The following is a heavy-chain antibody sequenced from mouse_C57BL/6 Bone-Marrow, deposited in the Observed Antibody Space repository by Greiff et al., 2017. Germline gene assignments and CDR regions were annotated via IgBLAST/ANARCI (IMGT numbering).Heavy chain of an antibody. D-gene: IGHD4-1*01. V-gene: IGHV1-55*01. CDR3: ARSVPLGRSFDY. CDR1: GYTFTSYW. J-gene: IGHJ2*01. CDR2: IYPTSGRT. Sequence: QVQLQQPGAELVKPGASVKMSCKASGYTFTSYWITWVKQRPGQGLEWIGDIYPTSGRTNYNEKFKSKAILTVDTSSNTANMQLSSLTSEDSAVFYCARSVPLGRSFDYWGQGTTLTVSS.